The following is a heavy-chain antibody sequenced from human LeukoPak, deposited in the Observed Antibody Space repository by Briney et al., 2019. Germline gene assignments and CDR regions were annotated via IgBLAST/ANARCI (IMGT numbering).Heavy chain of an antibody. CDR3: AKYPSYDFWSGYYSNWFDP. D-gene: IGHD3-3*01. J-gene: IGHJ5*02. CDR2: ISGSGGST. CDR1: GFTFSSYA. Sequence: GGSLRLSCAASGFTFSSYAMSWVRQAPGEGLEWLSAISGSGGSTYYADSVKGRFTISRDNSKNTLYLQMNSLRAEDTAVYYCAKYPSYDFWSGYYSNWFDPWGQGTLVTVSS. V-gene: IGHV3-23*01.